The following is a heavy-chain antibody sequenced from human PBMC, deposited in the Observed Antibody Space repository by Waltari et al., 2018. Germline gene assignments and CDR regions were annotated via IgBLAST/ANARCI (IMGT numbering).Heavy chain of an antibody. CDR3: ARVLRRTFSDYNYYMDV. CDR2: IYPEDSDT. D-gene: IGHD3-16*01. CDR1: GYNFEINW. J-gene: IGHJ6*02. Sequence: EVQLVQSGAEMRKPGESLRISGQGSGYNFEINWIAWVRQTPGEGLECMGVIYPEDSDTKYSPSFQGRVSISVDRSIKTAYLQWSRLRVSDSAIYFCARVLRRTFSDYNYYMDVWGQGTTVTVS. V-gene: IGHV5-51*01.